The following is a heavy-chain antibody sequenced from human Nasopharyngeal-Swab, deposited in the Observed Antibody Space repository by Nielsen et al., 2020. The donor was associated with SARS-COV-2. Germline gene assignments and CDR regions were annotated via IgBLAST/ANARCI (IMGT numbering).Heavy chain of an antibody. Sequence: SETLSLTCAMYGGSFSGYYWSWIRQPPGKGLEWIGEIKHSGSTDYNPSHKSRVTISLDTSKNQFSLKLRSVTAADTAVYYCAEKGYTSSWYFYWGQGTLVTVSS. CDR2: IKHSGST. V-gene: IGHV4-34*01. CDR1: GGSFSGYY. CDR3: AEKGYTSSWYFY. J-gene: IGHJ4*02. D-gene: IGHD6-13*01.